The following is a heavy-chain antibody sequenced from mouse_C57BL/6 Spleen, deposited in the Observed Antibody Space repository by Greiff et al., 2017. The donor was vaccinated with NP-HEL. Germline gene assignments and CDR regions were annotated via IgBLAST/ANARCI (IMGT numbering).Heavy chain of an antibody. CDR3: ARDRSYYAMDY. J-gene: IGHJ4*01. V-gene: IGHV1-4*01. D-gene: IGHD2-14*01. Sequence: VQLQQSGAELARPGASVKMSCKASGYTFTSYTMHWVKQRPGQGLEWIGYINPSSGYTKYNQKFKDKATLTADKSSSTAYMQLGSLTSEDSAVYYCARDRSYYAMDYWGQGTSVTVSS. CDR1: GYTFTSYT. CDR2: INPSSGYT.